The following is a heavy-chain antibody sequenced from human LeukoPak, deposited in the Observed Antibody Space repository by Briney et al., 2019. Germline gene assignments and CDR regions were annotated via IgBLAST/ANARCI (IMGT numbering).Heavy chain of an antibody. CDR3: ARIAHDYGDSDFDY. Sequence: ASVKVSCKASGYTFTSYGISWVRQAPGQGLEWMGWISAYNGNTNYAQKLQARVTMTTDTSTSTAYMELRSLRSDDTAVYYCARIAHDYGDSDFDYWGQGTLVTVSS. CDR2: ISAYNGNT. CDR1: GYTFTSYG. D-gene: IGHD4-17*01. V-gene: IGHV1-18*01. J-gene: IGHJ4*02.